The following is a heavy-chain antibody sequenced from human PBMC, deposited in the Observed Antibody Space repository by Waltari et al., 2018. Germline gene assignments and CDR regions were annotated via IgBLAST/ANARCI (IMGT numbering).Heavy chain of an antibody. J-gene: IGHJ6*02. D-gene: IGHD3-16*01. CDR1: GFDFDVYW. CDR3: VRDHERGRYGMDV. Sequence: EVQLVESGGDLVQPGGSLRLSCGASGFDFDVYWRGWVRQAPGKGLEWVANINEDETEGYYAESVRGRFTISRDNDQKALYLRMNSLRAEDTAVYYCVRDHERGRYGMDVWGQGTTVTVSS. CDR2: INEDETEG. V-gene: IGHV3-7*01.